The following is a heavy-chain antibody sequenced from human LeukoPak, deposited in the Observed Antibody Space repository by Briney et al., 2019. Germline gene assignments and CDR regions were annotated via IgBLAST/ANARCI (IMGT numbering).Heavy chain of an antibody. CDR3: ARTPGRGTSFDY. CDR2: INPNSGGT. D-gene: IGHD3-16*01. Sequence: ASVKVSCKASGYTFTGYYMHWVRQAPGQGLEWMGWINPNSGGTNYAQKFRGRVTMTRDTSISTAYMELSRLRSDDTAVYYCARTPGRGTSFDYWGQGTLVTVSS. V-gene: IGHV1-2*02. J-gene: IGHJ4*02. CDR1: GYTFTGYY.